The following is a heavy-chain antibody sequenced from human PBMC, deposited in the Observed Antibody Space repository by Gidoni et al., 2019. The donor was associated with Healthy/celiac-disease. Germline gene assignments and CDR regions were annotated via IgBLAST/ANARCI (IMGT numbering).Heavy chain of an antibody. Sequence: QVQLVQSGAEVKKPGSSVKVSCKASGGTFSSYAISWVRQAPGQGLEWMGGIIPIFGTANYAQKFQGRVTITADESTSTAYMELSSLRSEDTAVYYCASGGAYCGGDCYSGAANYYYYYMDVWGKGTTVTVSS. J-gene: IGHJ6*03. CDR1: GGTFSSYA. V-gene: IGHV1-69*01. CDR3: ASGGAYCGGDCYSGAANYYYYYMDV. CDR2: IIPIFGTA. D-gene: IGHD2-21*01.